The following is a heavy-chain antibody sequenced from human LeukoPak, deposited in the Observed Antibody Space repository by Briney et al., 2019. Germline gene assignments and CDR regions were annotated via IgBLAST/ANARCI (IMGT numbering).Heavy chain of an antibody. CDR3: ARDWSGYCSGGSCPYYVDF. J-gene: IGHJ4*02. CDR1: GYTFTSYG. CDR2: ISIYNGNR. D-gene: IGHD2-15*01. V-gene: IGHV1-18*04. Sequence: GASVKVSYKASGYTFTSYGISWVRQAPGQGLEWMGWISIYNGNRNYPQKFQGRVTLTTDTSTSTAYMELRSLTSDDTAVYYCARDWSGYCSGGSCPYYVDFWGQGTLVTVSS.